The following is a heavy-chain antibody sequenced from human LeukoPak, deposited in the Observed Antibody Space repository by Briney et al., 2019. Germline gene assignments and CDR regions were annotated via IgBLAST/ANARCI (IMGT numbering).Heavy chain of an antibody. CDR1: GFTFSSYS. CDR3: ARDATDYYGSGSYDPAFDI. D-gene: IGHD3-10*01. J-gene: IGHJ3*02. CDR2: ISSSSSYI. V-gene: IGHV3-21*01. Sequence: PGGSLRLSCAASGFTFSSYSMNWVRQAPGKGLEWVSSISSSSSYIYYADSVKGRFTISRDNAKNSLYLQMNSLRAEDTAVYYCARDATDYYGSGSYDPAFDIWGQGTIVTVSS.